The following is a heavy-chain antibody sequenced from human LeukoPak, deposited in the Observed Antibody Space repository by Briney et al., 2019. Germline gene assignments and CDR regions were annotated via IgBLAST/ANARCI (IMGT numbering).Heavy chain of an antibody. CDR2: INPNSGGT. V-gene: IGHV1-2*02. D-gene: IGHD3-9*01. CDR3: ARGLTRMGDYDILTGYYIH. CDR1: GYTFTGYY. Sequence: GASVKVSCKASGYTFTGYYMHWVRQAPGQGLEWMGWINPNSGGTNYAQKFQGRVTMTRDTSISTAYMELSRLRSDDTAVYYCARGLTRMGDYDILTGYYIHWGQGTLVTVSS. J-gene: IGHJ4*02.